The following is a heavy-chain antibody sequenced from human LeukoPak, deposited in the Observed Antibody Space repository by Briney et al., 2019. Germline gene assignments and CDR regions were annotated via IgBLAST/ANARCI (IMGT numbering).Heavy chain of an antibody. CDR1: VGSFSGYH. D-gene: IGHD2-2*01. V-gene: IGHV4-34*01. CDR2: INHSGST. Sequence: SETLSLTCAVYVGSFSGYHWTWIRQSPGKGLEWIGEINHSGSTNYNPSLKSRVTISVDTSKNQFSLKLSSVTAADTAVYYCAREASEKGGIDYWGQGTLVTVSS. CDR3: AREASEKGGIDY. J-gene: IGHJ4*02.